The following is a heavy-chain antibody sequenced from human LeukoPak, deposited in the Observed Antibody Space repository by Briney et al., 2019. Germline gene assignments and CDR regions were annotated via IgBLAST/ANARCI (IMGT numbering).Heavy chain of an antibody. Sequence: SETLSLTCTVSGGSISSSSYYWGWIRQPPGKGLEWIGSIYYSGSTYYNPSLKSRVTISVDTSKNQFSLKLSSVTAADTAVYYCASGRKYYYGSGRVPLAYFDYWGQGTLVTVSS. CDR1: GGSISSSSYY. CDR3: ASGRKYYYGSGRVPLAYFDY. J-gene: IGHJ4*02. V-gene: IGHV4-39*07. D-gene: IGHD3-10*01. CDR2: IYYSGST.